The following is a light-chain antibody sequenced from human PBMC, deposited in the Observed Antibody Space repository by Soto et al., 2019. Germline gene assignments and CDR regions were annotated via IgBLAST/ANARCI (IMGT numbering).Light chain of an antibody. J-gene: IGKJ2*01. CDR3: QSSGS. CDR1: QSVLYSSNNKNY. CDR2: WAS. V-gene: IGKV4-1*01. Sequence: DIVVTQSPDSLPVSLGERATINCKSSQSVLYSSNNKNYLAWYQQKPGQPPKLLIYWASSRASGVPDRFSGSGSGTDFTLTISNLRAEDVAVDYCQSSGSFGQGTRVEIK.